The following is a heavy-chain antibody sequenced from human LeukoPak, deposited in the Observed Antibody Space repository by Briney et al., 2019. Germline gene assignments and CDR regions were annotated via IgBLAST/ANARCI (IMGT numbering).Heavy chain of an antibody. CDR2: ISGSGGST. Sequence: VGSLRLSCAASGFTFSSYAMSWVRQAPGKGLEWVSAISGSGGSTYYADSVKGRFTISRDNSKNTLYLQMNNLRAEDTAVYYCAKDLTAVTGPFDYWGQGTLVTVSS. V-gene: IGHV3-23*01. J-gene: IGHJ4*02. D-gene: IGHD6-19*01. CDR1: GFTFSSYA. CDR3: AKDLTAVTGPFDY.